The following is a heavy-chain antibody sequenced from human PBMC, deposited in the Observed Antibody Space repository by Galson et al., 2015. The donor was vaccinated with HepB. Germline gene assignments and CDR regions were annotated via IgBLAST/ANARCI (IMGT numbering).Heavy chain of an antibody. V-gene: IGHV3-23*01. Sequence: SLRLSCAASGFTFSSYAMSWVRQAPGKGLEWVSAISGSGGSTYYADSVKGRFTISRDNSKNTLYLQMNSLRAEDTAVYYCAKDLRKEYSSSSGDYWGQGTLVTVSS. J-gene: IGHJ4*02. D-gene: IGHD6-6*01. CDR1: GFTFSSYA. CDR2: ISGSGGST. CDR3: AKDLRKEYSSSSGDY.